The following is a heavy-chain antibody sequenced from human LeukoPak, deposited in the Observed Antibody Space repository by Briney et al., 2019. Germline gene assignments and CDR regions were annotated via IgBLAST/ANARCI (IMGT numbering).Heavy chain of an antibody. CDR2: INPNSGGT. V-gene: IGHV1-2*02. CDR3: AKCILTGYYKGYMDV. J-gene: IGHJ6*03. CDR1: GYTFTGYY. Sequence: ASVKVSCKASGYTFTGYYMHWVRQAPGQGLEWMGWINPNSGGTNYAQKFQGRVTMTRDTSISTAYMELSRLRSDDTAVYYCAKCILTGYYKGYMDVWGKGTTVTISS. D-gene: IGHD3-9*01.